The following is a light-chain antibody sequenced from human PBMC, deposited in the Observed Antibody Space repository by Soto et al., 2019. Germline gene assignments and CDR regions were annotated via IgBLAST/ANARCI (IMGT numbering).Light chain of an antibody. CDR2: AAS. CDR3: QQRNSYPLFT. CDR1: QGISSY. J-gene: IGKJ3*01. V-gene: IGKV1-9*01. Sequence: DIQLTQSPSFLSASVGDRVTITCRASQGISSYLAWYQQKPGKAPKLLIYAASTLQSGVPSRFSGSGSGTEFTLTISSRQPEDVATYYCQQRNSYPLFTFGPGTKVDIK.